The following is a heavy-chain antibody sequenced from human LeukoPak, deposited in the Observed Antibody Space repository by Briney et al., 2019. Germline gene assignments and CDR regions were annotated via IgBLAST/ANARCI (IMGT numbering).Heavy chain of an antibody. V-gene: IGHV3-23*01. CDR2: ISGSGGST. Sequence: GGSLRLSCAASGFTFSNHGMSWVRQAPGKGPEWVAAISGSGGSTYYADSVKGRFTISRDNSKNTLYLQMNSLRAEDTAVYYCAKDSYDSSGYYYYYYYMDVWGKGTTVTISS. CDR1: GFTFSNHG. D-gene: IGHD3-22*01. CDR3: AKDSYDSSGYYYYYYYMDV. J-gene: IGHJ6*03.